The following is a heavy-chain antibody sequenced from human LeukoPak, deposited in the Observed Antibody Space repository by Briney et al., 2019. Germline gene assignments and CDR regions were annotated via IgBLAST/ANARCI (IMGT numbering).Heavy chain of an antibody. D-gene: IGHD2-15*01. CDR2: IYPGDSLT. Sequence: GESLKISCQDSGYNFTNYWIGWVRQMPGKGLEWMGIIYPGDSLTRYSPSFQGHVTISADRSITTAYLQWSSLTAADTALYYCARPLRDGSYDAFDIWGQGTRVTVSS. CDR3: ARPLRDGSYDAFDI. V-gene: IGHV5-51*01. J-gene: IGHJ3*02. CDR1: GYNFTNYW.